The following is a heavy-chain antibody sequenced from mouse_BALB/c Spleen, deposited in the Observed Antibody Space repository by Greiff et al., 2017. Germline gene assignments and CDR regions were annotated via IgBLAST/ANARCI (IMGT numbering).Heavy chain of an antibody. D-gene: IGHD1-1*01. CDR3: ARDNSYGRHYFDY. Sequence: VQLQQSGPGLVQPSQSLSITCTVSGFSLTSYGVHWVRQPPGKGLEWLGVIWAGGSTNYNSALMSRLSISKDNSKSQVFLKMNSLQTDDTAMYYCARDNSYGRHYFDYWGQGTTLTVSS. CDR1: GFSLTSYG. J-gene: IGHJ2*01. V-gene: IGHV2-9*02. CDR2: IWAGGST.